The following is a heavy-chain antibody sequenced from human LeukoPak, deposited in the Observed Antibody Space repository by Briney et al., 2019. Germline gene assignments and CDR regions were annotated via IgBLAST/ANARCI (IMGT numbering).Heavy chain of an antibody. D-gene: IGHD5-12*01. Sequence: PGGSLRLSCAASGFTFSSYWMSWVRQAPGKGLEWVANIKQDGSEKYYADSVKGRFTISRDNAKNTLYLQMNSLRAEDTAVYYCATLYGGSLDYWGQGTLVTVSS. V-gene: IGHV3-7*01. J-gene: IGHJ4*02. CDR1: GFTFSSYW. CDR3: ATLYGGSLDY. CDR2: IKQDGSEK.